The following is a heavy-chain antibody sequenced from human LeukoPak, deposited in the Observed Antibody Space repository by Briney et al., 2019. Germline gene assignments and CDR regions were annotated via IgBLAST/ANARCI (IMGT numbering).Heavy chain of an antibody. J-gene: IGHJ4*02. CDR3: ARRGVPAADYFFDY. V-gene: IGHV4-34*01. Sequence: SETLSLTCALYGGSFSGYYWSWIRQPPGKGLEWIGEINHSGSTNYNPSLTSRVTISVDTSKNQFSLKLSSVTAADTAVYYCARRGVPAADYFFDYWGQGTLVTVSS. D-gene: IGHD2-2*01. CDR2: INHSGST. CDR1: GGSFSGYY.